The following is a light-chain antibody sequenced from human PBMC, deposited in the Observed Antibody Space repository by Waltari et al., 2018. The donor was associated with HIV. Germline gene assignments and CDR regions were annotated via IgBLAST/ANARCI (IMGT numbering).Light chain of an antibody. CDR3: QQYNVYPWT. CDR1: ENIGNW. CDR2: RAS. Sequence: DIEMTQSPSTLSASVGDTVTITCRTSENIGNWLAWYQMKPGKAPDLLIYRASTLKSGVQSRFSGRGSGTEFALTVRGLQPDDFGTFFCQQYNVYPWTFGQGTRVDLK. V-gene: IGKV1-5*03. J-gene: IGKJ1*01.